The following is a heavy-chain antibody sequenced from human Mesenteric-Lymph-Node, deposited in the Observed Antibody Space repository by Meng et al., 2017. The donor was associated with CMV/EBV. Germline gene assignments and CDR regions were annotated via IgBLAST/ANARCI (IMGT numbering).Heavy chain of an antibody. D-gene: IGHD1-26*01. CDR2: IIPIFGTA. CDR1: GGTFSSYA. CDR3: ARDPYSGTGGYYYGMDV. Sequence: SVKVSCKASGGTFSSYAISWVRQAPGQGLEWMGGIIPIFGTANYAQKFQGRVTITTDESTSTAYMELSSLRSEDTAVYYCARDPYSGTGGYYYGMDVWGQGTTVTVSS. J-gene: IGHJ6*02. V-gene: IGHV1-69*05.